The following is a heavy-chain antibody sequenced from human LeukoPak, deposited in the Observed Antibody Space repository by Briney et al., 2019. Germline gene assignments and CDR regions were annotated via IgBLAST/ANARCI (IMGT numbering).Heavy chain of an antibody. J-gene: IGHJ6*03. CDR3: ATGYPSGSHYYYYMDV. V-gene: IGHV1-24*01. D-gene: IGHD1-26*01. CDR2: FDPEDGET. Sequence: ASVKVSCKVSGYTLTELSMHWVRQAPGKGLEWMGGFDPEDGETIYAQKFQGRVTMTEDTSTDTAYMELSSLRSEDTAVYYCATGYPSGSHYYYYMDVWGKGTTVTVSS. CDR1: GYTLTELS.